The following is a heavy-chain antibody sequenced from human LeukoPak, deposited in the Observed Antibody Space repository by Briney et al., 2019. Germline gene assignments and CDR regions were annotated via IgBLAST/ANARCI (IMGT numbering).Heavy chain of an antibody. CDR2: ISAYNGNT. D-gene: IGHD1-26*01. J-gene: IGHJ6*03. CDR3: ARELLDGWEPTRPYYYYMDV. V-gene: IGHV1-18*01. CDR1: GYTFTSYG. Sequence: ASVKVSCKASGYTFTSYGISWVRQAPGQGLEWMGWISAYNGNTNYAQKLQGRVTMTTDTSTSTAYMELRSLRSDDTAVYYCARELLDGWEPTRPYYYYMDVWGKGITVTVSS.